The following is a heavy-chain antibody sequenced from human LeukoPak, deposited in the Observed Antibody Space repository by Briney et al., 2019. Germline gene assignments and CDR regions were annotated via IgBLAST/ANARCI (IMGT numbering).Heavy chain of an antibody. Sequence: PGGSLTLSCAASGFTFNSYEMNWLRQAPGKGLEGVSYISSSGSTIYYADSVKGRFTISRDNAKNSLYLQMNSLRAEDTAVYYCARGATYYGMDVWGKGTTVTVSS. V-gene: IGHV3-48*03. D-gene: IGHD5-12*01. CDR3: ARGATYYGMDV. CDR2: ISSSGSTI. J-gene: IGHJ6*04. CDR1: GFTFNSYE.